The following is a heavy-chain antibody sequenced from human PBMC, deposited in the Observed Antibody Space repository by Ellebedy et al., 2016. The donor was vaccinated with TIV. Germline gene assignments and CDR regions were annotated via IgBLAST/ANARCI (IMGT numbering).Heavy chain of an antibody. CDR1: GFPFKNYL. CDR3: ARGDGCNINGCYQWLDN. Sequence: PGGSLRLSCAASGFPFKNYLMHWVRQAPGKGLEWVSYIDSRSSTIYYADSVKGRFTISRDNAKNSLYLQMSSLRDEDTAVYYCARGDGCNINGCYQWLDNWGQGTLVTVSS. V-gene: IGHV3-48*02. D-gene: IGHD2-2*01. J-gene: IGHJ4*02. CDR2: IDSRSSTI.